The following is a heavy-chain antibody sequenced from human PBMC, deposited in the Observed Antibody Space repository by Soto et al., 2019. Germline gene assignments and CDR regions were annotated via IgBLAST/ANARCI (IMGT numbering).Heavy chain of an antibody. J-gene: IGHJ5*02. V-gene: IGHV1-8*01. CDR2: MNPNSGNT. D-gene: IGHD5-12*01. Sequence: QVQLVQSGAEVKKPGASVKVSCKASGYTFTSYDINWVRQAAGQGLEWMGWMNPNSGNTGYAQKFQRRVTKTRNTSIRTAYVELSSLRSEDTAVYYCARARGYSGSVWFDPWGQGTLVTVSS. CDR1: GYTFTSYD. CDR3: ARARGYSGSVWFDP.